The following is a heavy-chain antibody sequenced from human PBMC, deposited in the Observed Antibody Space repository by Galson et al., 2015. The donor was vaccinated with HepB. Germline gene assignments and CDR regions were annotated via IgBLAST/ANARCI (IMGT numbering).Heavy chain of an antibody. Sequence: SLRLSCAASGFTFDDYAMHWVRQAPGKGLEWVSGISWNSGSIGYADSVKGRFTISRDNAKNSLYLQMNSLRAEDTALYYCAKDLNPSSGYSSPDYWGQGTLVTVSS. CDR1: GFTFDDYA. J-gene: IGHJ4*02. CDR2: ISWNSGSI. V-gene: IGHV3-9*01. CDR3: AKDLNPSSGYSSPDY. D-gene: IGHD3-22*01.